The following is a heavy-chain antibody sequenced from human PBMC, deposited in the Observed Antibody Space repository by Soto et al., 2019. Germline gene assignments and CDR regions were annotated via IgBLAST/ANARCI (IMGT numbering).Heavy chain of an antibody. CDR2: IYPGDSDT. Sequence: GESLKISCKGSGYSFTSYWIGWVRQMPGKGLEWMGIIYPGDSDTRYSPSFQGQVTISADKSISTAYLQWSSLKASDTAMYYCARIMITFGGVIVNNYYYYMDVWGKGTTVTVSS. J-gene: IGHJ6*03. D-gene: IGHD3-16*02. V-gene: IGHV5-51*01. CDR3: ARIMITFGGVIVNNYYYYMDV. CDR1: GYSFTSYW.